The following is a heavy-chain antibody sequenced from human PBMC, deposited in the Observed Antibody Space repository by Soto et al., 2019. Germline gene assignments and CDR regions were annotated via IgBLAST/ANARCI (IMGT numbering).Heavy chain of an antibody. D-gene: IGHD2-15*01. CDR1: GGTFSSYA. J-gene: IGHJ2*01. CDR3: ARVVTVVKSFHYWYFDL. Sequence: QVQLVQSGAEVKKPGSSVKVSCKASGGTFSSYAISWVRQAPGQGLEWMGGIIPIFGTANYAQKCQGRVTITADESTRKAYMELSSLRSEDTAVYYCARVVTVVKSFHYWYFDLWGRGTLVTVSS. CDR2: IIPIFGTA. V-gene: IGHV1-69*12.